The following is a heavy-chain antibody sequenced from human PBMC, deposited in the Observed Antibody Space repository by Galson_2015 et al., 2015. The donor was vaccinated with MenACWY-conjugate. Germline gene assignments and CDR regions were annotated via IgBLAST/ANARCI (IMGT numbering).Heavy chain of an antibody. J-gene: IGHJ6*02. D-gene: IGHD1-26*01. CDR2: ISPIDSKT. Sequence: QSGAEVKKPGESLQISCKASGYNFITYWVGWVRQLPGKGLEWVGLISPIDSKTRYSPAFEGRDTITADNSITTAYLQWNSLQASDTAMYYCARHPPGGRGMDVWGQGTTVTVSS. V-gene: IGHV5-51*01. CDR1: GYNFITYW. CDR3: ARHPPGGRGMDV.